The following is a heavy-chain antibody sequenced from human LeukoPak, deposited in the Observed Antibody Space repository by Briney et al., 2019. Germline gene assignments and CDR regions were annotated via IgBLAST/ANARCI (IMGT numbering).Heavy chain of an antibody. J-gene: IGHJ3*02. V-gene: IGHV4-59*01. CDR1: GGSISSYY. Sequence: PSETLSLTCTVSGGSISSYYWSWIRQPPGKGLEWIGYIYYSGSTNYNPSLKSRVTISVDTSKNQFSLKLSSVTAADTAVYYCASPVSGSHDAFDIWGQGTMVTVSS. CDR3: ASPVSGSHDAFDI. D-gene: IGHD1-26*01. CDR2: IYYSGST.